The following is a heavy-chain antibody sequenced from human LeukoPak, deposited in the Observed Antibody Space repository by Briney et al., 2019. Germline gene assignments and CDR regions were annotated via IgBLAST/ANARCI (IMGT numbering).Heavy chain of an antibody. D-gene: IGHD3/OR15-3a*01. V-gene: IGHV1-8*01. Sequence: ASVKVSCKASGYTFTSYDINWVRQATGQGLEWMGWMNPNSGNTGYAQKFQGRVTMTRNTSTSTVYMELSSLRSEDMAVYYCARWTTTYLDYWGQGTLVTVSS. CDR3: ARWTTTYLDY. CDR2: MNPNSGNT. J-gene: IGHJ4*02. CDR1: GYTFTSYD.